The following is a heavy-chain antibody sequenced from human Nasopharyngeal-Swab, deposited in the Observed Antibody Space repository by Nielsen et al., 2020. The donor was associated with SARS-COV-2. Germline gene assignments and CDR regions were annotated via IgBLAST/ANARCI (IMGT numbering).Heavy chain of an antibody. D-gene: IGHD2-15*01. Sequence: GESLKISCAASGFIFSDPAIHRVRQASGKGLEWVGRIRSKGHSYATAYAASVKGRFTISRDDSKNTAYLQMNSLITEDTAVYYCTRCGGSCYTGKDYWGQGTLVTVSS. CDR2: IRSKGHSYAT. CDR3: TRCGGSCYTGKDY. J-gene: IGHJ4*02. CDR1: GFIFSDPA. V-gene: IGHV3-73*01.